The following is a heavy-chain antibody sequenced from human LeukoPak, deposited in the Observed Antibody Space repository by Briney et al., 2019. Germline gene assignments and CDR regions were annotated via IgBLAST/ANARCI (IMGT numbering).Heavy chain of an antibody. V-gene: IGHV3-23*01. CDR1: GFTFSSYA. Sequence: GGSLRLSCAASGFTFSSYAMSWVRQAPGKGLEWVSAISGSGGSTYYADSVKGRFTISRDNSKNTLYLQMSSLRAEDTAVYYCAKESSDSSGYYYIFDYWGQGTLVTVSS. D-gene: IGHD3-22*01. CDR2: ISGSGGST. J-gene: IGHJ4*02. CDR3: AKESSDSSGYYYIFDY.